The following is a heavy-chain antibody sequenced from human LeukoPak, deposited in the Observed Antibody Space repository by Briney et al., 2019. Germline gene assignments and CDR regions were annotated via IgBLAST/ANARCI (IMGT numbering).Heavy chain of an antibody. V-gene: IGHV3-7*04. CDR2: VNEDGSEK. Sequence: PGGSLRLSCAASGFTFSSYWMSWVRQAPGKGLEWVANVNEDGSEKYYVDSVKGRFTISRDNAKNSLYLQMNSLRAEDTAVYSCARSEAPGTVDYWGQGTLVTVSS. CDR3: ARSEAPGTVDY. CDR1: GFTFSSYW. D-gene: IGHD2-2*01. J-gene: IGHJ4*02.